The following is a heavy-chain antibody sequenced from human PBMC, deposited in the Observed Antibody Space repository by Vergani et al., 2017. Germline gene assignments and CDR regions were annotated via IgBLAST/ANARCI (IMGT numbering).Heavy chain of an antibody. Sequence: EVQLLESGGGLVQPGGSLRLFCEASGFSFPGYAMSWVRQTPGKGLEWVSSISGNNDDVYYADSVKGRFTISRDNAKNSLYLDMRSLRAEDTAVYFCVRDVRVSHTWGQGTLVAVSS. CDR2: ISGNNDDV. CDR1: GFSFPGYA. V-gene: IGHV3-21*01. CDR3: VRDVRVSHT. J-gene: IGHJ3*02.